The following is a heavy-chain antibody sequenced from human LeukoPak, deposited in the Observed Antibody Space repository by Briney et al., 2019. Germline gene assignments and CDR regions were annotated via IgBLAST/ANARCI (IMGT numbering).Heavy chain of an antibody. D-gene: IGHD1-1*01. J-gene: IGHJ6*03. CDR1: GFNFSGYS. CDR2: INSGSTYM. Sequence: GGSLRLSCGASGFNFSGYSMNWVRRAPGKGLEWVASINSGSTYMYYGDSVKGRFTISRDNAKNSLHLQMDSLRVEDTAVYFCARVEATTGRNYHYYYMDVWGKGTTVTVSS. CDR3: ARVEATTGRNYHYYYMDV. V-gene: IGHV3-21*01.